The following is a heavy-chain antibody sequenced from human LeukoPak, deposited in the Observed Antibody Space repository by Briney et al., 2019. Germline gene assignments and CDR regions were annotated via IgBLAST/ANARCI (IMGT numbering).Heavy chain of an antibody. CDR2: IYYSGST. CDR3: VRRISMMLVTFMDV. D-gene: IGHD3-22*01. CDR1: GGSISSSSYY. J-gene: IGHJ6*02. Sequence: SETLSLTCTVSGGSISSSSYYWGWIRQPPGKGLEWIGSIYYSGSTYYNPSLKSRVTISLDTSKNQFSLKLNSVTAADTAVYYCVRRISMMLVTFMDVWGQGTTVTVSS. V-gene: IGHV4-39*01.